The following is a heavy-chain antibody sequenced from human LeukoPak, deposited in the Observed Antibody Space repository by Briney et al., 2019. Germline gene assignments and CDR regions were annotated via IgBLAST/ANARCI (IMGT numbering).Heavy chain of an antibody. CDR3: AIGRSGYYHFDY. J-gene: IGHJ4*02. D-gene: IGHD3-22*01. CDR1: GGPISSGGYY. V-gene: IGHV4-31*03. Sequence: SETLSLTCTVSGGPISSGGYYWSWIRQHPGKGLEWIGYIYYSGSTYYNPSLKSRVTISVDTSKNQFSLKLNSVTAADTAVYYCAIGRSGYYHFDYWGQGTLVTVSS. CDR2: IYYSGST.